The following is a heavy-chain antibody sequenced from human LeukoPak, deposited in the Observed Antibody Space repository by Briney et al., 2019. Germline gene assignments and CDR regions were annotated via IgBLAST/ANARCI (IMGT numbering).Heavy chain of an antibody. V-gene: IGHV1-46*01. CDR2: INPSGGST. CDR3: ARDRYSGSYSRRYYFDY. J-gene: IGHJ4*02. D-gene: IGHD1-26*01. Sequence: ASVKVSCKASGYTFTSYYMHWVRQAPGQGLEWMGIINPSGGSTSYAQKFQGRVTMTRDMSTSTVYMELSSLRSEDTAVYYCARDRYSGSYSRRYYFDYWGQGTLVTVSS. CDR1: GYTFTSYY.